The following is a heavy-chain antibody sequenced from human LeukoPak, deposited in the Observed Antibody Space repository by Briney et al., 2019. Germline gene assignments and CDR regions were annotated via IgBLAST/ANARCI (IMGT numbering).Heavy chain of an antibody. D-gene: IGHD4/OR15-4a*01. CDR2: IYYSGST. CDR1: GGSISSYY. CDR3: ARGGTLMTMVN. Sequence: PETLSLTCTVSGGSISSYYWSWLRQPPGKGLEWIGYIYYSGSTNYNPSLKSRVTISVDTSKNQFSLNLNSVTAADTAVYYCARGGTLMTMVNWGQGTLVTVSS. V-gene: IGHV4-59*12. J-gene: IGHJ4*02.